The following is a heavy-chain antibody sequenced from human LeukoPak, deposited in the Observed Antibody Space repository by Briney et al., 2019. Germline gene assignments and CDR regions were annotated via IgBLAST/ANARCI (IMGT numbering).Heavy chain of an antibody. V-gene: IGHV4-34*01. D-gene: IGHD3-9*01. Sequence: ETLSLTCTVSGGSISSYYWSWIRQPPGKGLEWIGEINHSGSTNYNPSLKSRVTISVDTSKNQFSLKLSSVTAADTAVYYCARKPLRYFDWSAKPFDYWGQGTLVTVSS. CDR2: INHSGST. J-gene: IGHJ4*02. CDR3: ARKPLRYFDWSAKPFDY. CDR1: GGSISSYY.